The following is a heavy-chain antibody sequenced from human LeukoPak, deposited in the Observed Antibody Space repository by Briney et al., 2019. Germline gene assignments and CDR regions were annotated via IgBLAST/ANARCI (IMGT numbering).Heavy chain of an antibody. V-gene: IGHV3-7*01. CDR2: IKQDGSEK. J-gene: IGHJ3*02. CDR3: ARVGYSSGWYHTFDI. D-gene: IGHD6-19*01. Sequence: PGGSLRLSCAASGFTFSSYWMSWVRQAPGKGLEWEANIKQDGSEKYYVDSVKGRFTISRDNAKNSLYLQMNSLRAEDTAVYYCARVGYSSGWYHTFDIWGQGTMVTVSS. CDR1: GFTFSSYW.